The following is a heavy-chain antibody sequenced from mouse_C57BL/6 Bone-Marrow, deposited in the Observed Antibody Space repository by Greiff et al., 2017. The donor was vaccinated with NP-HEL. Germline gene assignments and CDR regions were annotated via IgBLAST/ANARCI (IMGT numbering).Heavy chain of an antibody. CDR3: ARLGAWSDYYAMDY. J-gene: IGHJ4*01. V-gene: IGHV5-17*01. CDR2: ISSGSSTI. D-gene: IGHD4-1*01. CDR1: GFTFSDYG. Sequence: EVQRVESGGGLVKPGGSLKLSCAASGFTFSDYGMHWVRQAPEKGLEWVAYISSGSSTIYYADTVKGRFTIPRDTAKNTLFLQMTSLRSEDTAMYYCARLGAWSDYYAMDYWGQGTSVTVSS.